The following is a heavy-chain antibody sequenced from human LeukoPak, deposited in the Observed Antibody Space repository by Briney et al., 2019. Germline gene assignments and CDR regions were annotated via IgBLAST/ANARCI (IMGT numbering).Heavy chain of an antibody. V-gene: IGHV3-23*01. CDR3: AKDRTPATRGVDY. D-gene: IGHD3-10*01. CDR1: GFTFDDYA. CDR2: ISNSGGTT. Sequence: GGSLRLSCAASGFTFDDYAMHWVRQAPGKGLEWVSAISNSGGTTYYADSVKGRFTISGDNSKNTLYLQMNSLRAEDTAVYYCAKDRTPATRGVDYWGQGTLVTVSS. J-gene: IGHJ4*02.